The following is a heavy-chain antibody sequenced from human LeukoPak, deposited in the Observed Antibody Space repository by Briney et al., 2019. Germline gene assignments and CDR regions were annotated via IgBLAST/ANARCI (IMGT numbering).Heavy chain of an antibody. V-gene: IGHV1-8*03. D-gene: IGHD1-26*01. J-gene: IGHJ4*02. CDR3: ARVGLSGSYRTRLIDY. CDR1: GYTFTSYD. CDR2: MNPYSGNT. Sequence: ASVKVSCKASGYTFTSYDINWARQATGQGLEWMGWMNPYSGNTGYAQKFQGRVTITRNTSMSTAYMELSSLRSEDTAVYYCARVGLSGSYRTRLIDYWGQGTLVTVSS.